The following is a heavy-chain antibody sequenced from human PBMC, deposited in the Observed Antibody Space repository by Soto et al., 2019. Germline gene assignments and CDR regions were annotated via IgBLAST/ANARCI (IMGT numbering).Heavy chain of an antibody. D-gene: IGHD6-19*01. CDR2: ISYDGSNK. Sequence: GGSLSLSCAASGFTFSSYAMHWVRQAPGKGLEWVAVISYDGSNKYYADSVKGRFTISRDNSKNTLYLQMNSLRAEDTAVYYCARDEAVAGPLGYWGQGTLVTVA. J-gene: IGHJ4*02. V-gene: IGHV3-30-3*01. CDR1: GFTFSSYA. CDR3: ARDEAVAGPLGY.